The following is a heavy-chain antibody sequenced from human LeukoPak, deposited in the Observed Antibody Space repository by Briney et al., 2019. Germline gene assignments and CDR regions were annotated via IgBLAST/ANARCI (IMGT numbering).Heavy chain of an antibody. J-gene: IGHJ6*02. CDR1: GFIFSSYG. CDR2: IWYDGSND. Sequence: SGGSLRLSCAASGFIFSSYGMHWVRQAPGKGLEWVAVIWYDGSNDNYADSVKGRFTISRDNSKNTLYLQMNSLRAEDTAVYYCARDYTRSDYYGSGSYLDYYYGMDVWGQGTTVTVSS. V-gene: IGHV3-33*01. D-gene: IGHD3-10*01. CDR3: ARDYTRSDYYGSGSYLDYYYGMDV.